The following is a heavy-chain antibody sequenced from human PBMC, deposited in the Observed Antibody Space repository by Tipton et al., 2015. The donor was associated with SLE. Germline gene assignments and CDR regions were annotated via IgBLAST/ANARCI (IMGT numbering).Heavy chain of an antibody. Sequence: GSLRLSCAASGFTFSSYWMTWVRQAPGEGVEWGADIKPDGRENFYVDSVKGRFTLSRDNAKNSLYLEMNSLRAEDTAVYYCARGDFWSGHYTDAFDVWGQGTMVTVSS. V-gene: IGHV3-7*01. D-gene: IGHD3-3*01. J-gene: IGHJ3*01. CDR3: ARGDFWSGHYTDAFDV. CDR2: IKPDGREN. CDR1: GFTFSSYW.